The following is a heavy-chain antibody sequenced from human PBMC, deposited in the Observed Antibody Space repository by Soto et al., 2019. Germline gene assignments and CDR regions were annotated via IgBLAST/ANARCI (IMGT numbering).Heavy chain of an antibody. CDR1: GYTFTSYA. CDR3: ARNRLRGYPHAGPVDY. CDR2: INAGNGNT. V-gene: IGHV1-3*01. D-gene: IGHD5-12*01. J-gene: IGHJ4*02. Sequence: GASVKVSCKASGYTFTSYAMHWVRHAPGQRLEWMGWINAGNGNTKYSQKFQGRVTITRDTSASTAYMELSSLRSEDTAVYYCARNRLRGYPHAGPVDYWGQGTLVTVSS.